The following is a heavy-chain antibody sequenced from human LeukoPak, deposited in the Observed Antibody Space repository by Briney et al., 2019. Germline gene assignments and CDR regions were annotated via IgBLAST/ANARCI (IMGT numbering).Heavy chain of an antibody. V-gene: IGHV3-21*01. CDR1: GFTFSSYS. Sequence: GGSLRLSCAASGFTFSSYSMNWVRQAPGKGLEWVSSISSSSSYIYYADSVKGRFTISRDNAKNSLYLQMNSLRAEDTAVYYCARYSYDILTGYTKYYFDYWGQGTLVTVPS. D-gene: IGHD3-9*01. CDR3: ARYSYDILTGYTKYYFDY. CDR2: ISSSSSYI. J-gene: IGHJ4*02.